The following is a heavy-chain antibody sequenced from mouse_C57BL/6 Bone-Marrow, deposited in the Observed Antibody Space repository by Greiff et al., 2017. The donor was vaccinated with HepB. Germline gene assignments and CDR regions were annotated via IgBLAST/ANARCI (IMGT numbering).Heavy chain of an antibody. J-gene: IGHJ3*01. Sequence: VQLQQSGAELVRPGASVKLSCKASGYTFTDYYINWVKQRPGQGLEWIARIYPGSGNTYYNEKFKGKATLTAEKSSSTAYMQLSRLTSEDSAVYFCARNGYYAWFAYWGQGTLVTVSA. V-gene: IGHV1-76*01. CDR2: IYPGSGNT. CDR3: ARNGYYAWFAY. CDR1: GYTFTDYY. D-gene: IGHD2-3*01.